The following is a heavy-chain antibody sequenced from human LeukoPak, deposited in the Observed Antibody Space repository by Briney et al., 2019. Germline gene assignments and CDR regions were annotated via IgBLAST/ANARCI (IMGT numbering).Heavy chain of an antibody. CDR3: ARDNDFDY. V-gene: IGHV1-8*02. J-gene: IGHJ4*02. D-gene: IGHD2-8*01. CDR1: GYTFTSYD. Sequence: GASVKVSCKASGYTFTSYDINWVRQATGQGLEWMGWMNSNSGSTSYAQKFQGRVTMTRDMSTSTVYMELSSLRSEDTAVYYCARDNDFDYWGQGTLVTVSS. CDR2: MNSNSGST.